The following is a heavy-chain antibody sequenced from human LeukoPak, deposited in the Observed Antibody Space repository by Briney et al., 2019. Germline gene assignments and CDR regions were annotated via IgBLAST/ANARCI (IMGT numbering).Heavy chain of an antibody. CDR3: ARATTYYDILTGYYNRNWFDP. CDR2: INHSGST. J-gene: IGHJ5*02. V-gene: IGHV4-34*01. Sequence: SETLSLTCAVYGGSFSGYYWSWIRQPPGKGLEWIGEINHSGSTNYNPSLKSRVTISVDTSKNQFSLKLSSVTAADTAVYYSARATTYYDILTGYYNRNWFDPWGQGTLVTVSS. D-gene: IGHD3-9*01. CDR1: GGSFSGYY.